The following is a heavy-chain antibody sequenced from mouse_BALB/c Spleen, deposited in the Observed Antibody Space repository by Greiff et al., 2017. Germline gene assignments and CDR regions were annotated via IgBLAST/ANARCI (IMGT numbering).Heavy chain of an antibody. J-gene: IGHJ4*01. CDR1: GYTFTDYN. D-gene: IGHD1-1*01. V-gene: IGHV1S29*02. CDR2: IYPYNGGT. CDR3: ARRNLYGSSPYAMDY. Sequence: VQLQQSGPELVKPGASVKISCKASGYTFTDYNMHWVKQSHGKSLEWIGYIYPYNGGTGYNQKFKSKATLTVDNSSSTAYMELRSLTSEDSAVYYCARRNLYGSSPYAMDYWGQGTSVTVSS.